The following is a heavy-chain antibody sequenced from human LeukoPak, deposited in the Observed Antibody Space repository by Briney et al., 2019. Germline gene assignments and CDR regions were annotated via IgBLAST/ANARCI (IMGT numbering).Heavy chain of an antibody. CDR2: IWHDGSKK. CDR1: GFTFRSYG. Sequence: GGSLRLSCAASGFTFRSYGMHWVLQAPGKGPEWVAVIWHDGSKKDYGDSVKGRFTISRDNSKNTLDLEMNSLRAEDTAVYYCARDPTARLYSGSGTSGFDYWGQGILVTVSS. J-gene: IGHJ4*02. V-gene: IGHV3-33*01. CDR3: ARDPTARLYSGSGTSGFDY. D-gene: IGHD3-10*01.